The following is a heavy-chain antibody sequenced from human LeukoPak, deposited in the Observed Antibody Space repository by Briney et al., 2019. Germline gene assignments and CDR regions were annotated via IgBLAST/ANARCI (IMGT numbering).Heavy chain of an antibody. CDR3: ARFLPGVEDWYFDL. Sequence: ASVKVSCTASGYTFTGYYMHWVRQAPGQGLEWMGRINPNSGGTNYAQKFQGRVTMTRDTSISTAYMELSRLRSDDTAVYYCARFLPGVEDWYFDLWGRGTLVTVSS. D-gene: IGHD3-10*01. V-gene: IGHV1-2*06. CDR1: GYTFTGYY. J-gene: IGHJ2*01. CDR2: INPNSGGT.